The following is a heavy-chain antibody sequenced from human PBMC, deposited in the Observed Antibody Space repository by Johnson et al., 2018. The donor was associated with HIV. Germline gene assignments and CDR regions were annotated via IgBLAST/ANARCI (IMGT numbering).Heavy chain of an antibody. Sequence: QVQLVESGVGLFKPGGSLRLSCAASGFTFSDYYMSWIRQAPGKGLAWVSYLSSRGSTIYSAVSVTCRFTISRYNATNSLYLQMNSLTDDDTAVYYCGRGGRVVMEDVFGIWGQGTMVTVSS. D-gene: IGHD3-3*01. J-gene: IGHJ3*02. CDR1: GFTFSDYY. V-gene: IGHV3-11*04. CDR3: GRGGRVVMEDVFGI. CDR2: LSSRGSTI.